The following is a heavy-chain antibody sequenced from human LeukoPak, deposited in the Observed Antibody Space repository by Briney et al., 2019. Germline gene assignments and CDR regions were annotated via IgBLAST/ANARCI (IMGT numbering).Heavy chain of an antibody. CDR3: AREHYNYYDNSGSIDY. Sequence: PGGSLRLSCAASGFTFSSYSMNWVRQAPGKGLEWVSSISSSSSYIYYVNSVKGRFTISRDNAKNSLYLQMNSLRAEDTAVYYCAREHYNYYDNSGSIDYWGQGTLVTVSS. CDR2: ISSSSSYI. CDR1: GFTFSSYS. J-gene: IGHJ4*02. D-gene: IGHD3-22*01. V-gene: IGHV3-21*01.